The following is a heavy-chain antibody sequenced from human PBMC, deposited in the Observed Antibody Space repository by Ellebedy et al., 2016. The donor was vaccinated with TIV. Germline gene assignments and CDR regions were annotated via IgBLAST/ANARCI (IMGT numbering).Heavy chain of an antibody. J-gene: IGHJ3*02. CDR1: GYTFTNFY. D-gene: IGHD2-2*01. Sequence: AASVKVSCKASGYTFTNFYMHWLRQAPGQGLEWMGIISPGGGSTSYAQKFQGRVTLTRDTSTSSLHLELSRLRSEDTAVYYCARGGDEMPLGPFDIWGQGTMVTVSS. CDR2: ISPGGGST. V-gene: IGHV1-46*01. CDR3: ARGGDEMPLGPFDI.